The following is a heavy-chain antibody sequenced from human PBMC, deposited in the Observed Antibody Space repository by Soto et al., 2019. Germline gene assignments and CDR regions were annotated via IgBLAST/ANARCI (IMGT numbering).Heavy chain of an antibody. CDR2: INPSCGST. CDR3: AREGGAYYYDSSGPRVAFAI. Sequence: GASVKVSCKASGYTFTSYYMHWVRQAPGQGLEWMGIINPSCGSTSYAQKFQGRVTMTRDTSTSTVYMELGSLRSEDTAVYYCAREGGAYYYDSSGPRVAFAIWGQGTMVTVSS. J-gene: IGHJ3*02. V-gene: IGHV1-46*01. CDR1: GYTFTSYY. D-gene: IGHD3-22*01.